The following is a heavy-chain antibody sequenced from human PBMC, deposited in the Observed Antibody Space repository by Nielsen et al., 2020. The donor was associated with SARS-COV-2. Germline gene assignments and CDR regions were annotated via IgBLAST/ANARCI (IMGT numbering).Heavy chain of an antibody. CDR2: ISSSSSYI. CDR1: GFTFSSYS. V-gene: IGHV3-21*01. J-gene: IGHJ6*03. D-gene: IGHD6-25*01. CDR3: AREEGGIAAAAVLDYYYYYMDV. Sequence: GESLKISCAASGFTFSSYSMNWVRQAPGKGLEWVSSISSSSSYIYYADSVKGRFTISRDNAKNSLYLQMNSLRAEDTAVYYCAREEGGIAAAAVLDYYYYYMDVWGKGTTVTVSS.